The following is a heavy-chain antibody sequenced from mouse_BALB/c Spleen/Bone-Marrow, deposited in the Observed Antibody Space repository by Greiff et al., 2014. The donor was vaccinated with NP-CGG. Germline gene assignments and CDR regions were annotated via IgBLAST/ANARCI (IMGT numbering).Heavy chain of an antibody. V-gene: IGHV5-6-3*01. CDR1: GFTFSSYG. CDR2: INTNGGDT. D-gene: IGHD2-4*01. Sequence: EVQLVESGGGLVQPGGSLKLSRAASGFTFSSYGMSWVRQTPDKRLEFVATINTNGGDTYYPDSVKGRFTISRDNAKNTLYLQMSSLKSEDTAMYYCARGDDYVSWFAYWGQGTLVTVSA. CDR3: ARGDDYVSWFAY. J-gene: IGHJ3*01.